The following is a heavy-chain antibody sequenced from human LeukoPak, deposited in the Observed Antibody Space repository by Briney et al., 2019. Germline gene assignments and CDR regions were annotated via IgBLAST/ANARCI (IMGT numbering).Heavy chain of an antibody. CDR1: GGTFSSYA. Sequence: SVKVSCKASGGTFSSYAISWVRQAPGQGLEWMGGIIPIFGTANYAQKFQGRATITTDESTSTAYMELSSLRSEDTAVYYCARARPGVYDISTGSYYYMDVWGKGTTVTVSS. D-gene: IGHD3-9*01. CDR2: IIPIFGTA. J-gene: IGHJ6*03. V-gene: IGHV1-69*05. CDR3: ARARPGVYDISTGSYYYMDV.